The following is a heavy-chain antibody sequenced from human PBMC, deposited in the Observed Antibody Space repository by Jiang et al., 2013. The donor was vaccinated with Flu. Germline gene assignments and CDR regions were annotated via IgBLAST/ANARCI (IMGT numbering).Heavy chain of an antibody. Sequence: GPGLVKPSQTLSLTCTVSGGAINSGRYFWNWIRQQPGKGLEWIGYISYSGNTHYNPSLRSRLSMSSDTSENQFSLKLSSVTAADTAVYYCARGGGAVTGPTVDYYGLDVWGQGTTVTVSS. V-gene: IGHV4-31*03. CDR3: ARGGGAVTGPTVDYYGLDV. D-gene: IGHD6-19*01. CDR1: GGAINSGRYF. CDR2: ISYSGNT. J-gene: IGHJ6*02.